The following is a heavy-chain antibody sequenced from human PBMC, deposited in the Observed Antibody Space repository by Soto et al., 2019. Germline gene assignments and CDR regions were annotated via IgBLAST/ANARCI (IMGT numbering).Heavy chain of an antibody. J-gene: IGHJ4*02. Sequence: ASVKVSCKASGYIFTTYGISWLRQAPGQGLEWVAWISVYNDNTNYAQKLQGRASMTTDTSTSTVYMELRSLRSDDTAVYYCAREAGVSGGYYFDYWGQGTLVTVSS. V-gene: IGHV1-18*01. CDR3: AREAGVSGGYYFDY. CDR1: GYIFTTYG. CDR2: ISVYNDNT. D-gene: IGHD5-12*01.